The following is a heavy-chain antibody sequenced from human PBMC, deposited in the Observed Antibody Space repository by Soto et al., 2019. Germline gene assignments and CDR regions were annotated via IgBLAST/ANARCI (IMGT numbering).Heavy chain of an antibody. D-gene: IGHD7-27*01. CDR3: ARDGSQLGRDY. Sequence: PSETLSLTCAVSGGSISSGGYSWTWIRQPPGKGLEWIGYIYHSGSTYYNPSLKSRVTMTTDTSTSTAYMELRSLRSDDTAVYYCARDGSQLGRDYWGQGTLVTVSS. CDR1: GGSISSGGYS. V-gene: IGHV4-30-2*01. J-gene: IGHJ4*02. CDR2: IYHSGST.